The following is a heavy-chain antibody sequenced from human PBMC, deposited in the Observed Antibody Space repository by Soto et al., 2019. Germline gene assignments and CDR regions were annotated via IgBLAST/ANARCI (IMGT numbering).Heavy chain of an antibody. D-gene: IGHD2-15*01. CDR1: GYTFTSYG. J-gene: IGHJ5*02. CDR2: ISAYKGNT. CDR3: ARVIMPKGYCSGGSCYGGWFDP. Sequence: QVQLVRSGAEVKKPGASVKVSCKASGYTFTSYGISWVRQAPGQGLEWMGWISAYKGNTNDAQKLQGRVTMTTDTSTSTAYMELRSLRSDDTAVYYCARVIMPKGYCSGGSCYGGWFDPWGQGTLVTVSS. V-gene: IGHV1-18*01.